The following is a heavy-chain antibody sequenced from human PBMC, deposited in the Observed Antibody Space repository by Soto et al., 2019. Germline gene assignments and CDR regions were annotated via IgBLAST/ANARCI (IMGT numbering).Heavy chain of an antibody. D-gene: IGHD5-12*01. CDR2: IYYSGST. CDR3: ARAHGYKSLEFGY. V-gene: IGHV4-61*01. J-gene: IGHJ4*02. Sequence: SETLSLTCTVSGGSVISGSYYWICIRQPPWNGLELIGYIYYSGSTNYNPSLKSRVTISVDTSKNQFSLKLSSVTAADTAVYYCARAHGYKSLEFGYWGQGTMVTVSS. CDR1: GGSVISGSYY.